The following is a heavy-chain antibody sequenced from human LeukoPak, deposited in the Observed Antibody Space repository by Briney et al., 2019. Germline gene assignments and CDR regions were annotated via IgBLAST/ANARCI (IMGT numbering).Heavy chain of an antibody. CDR2: IIPIFGTA. D-gene: IGHD2-21*02. J-gene: IGHJ4*02. CDR1: GGTFSSYA. V-gene: IGHV1-69*01. Sequence: ASVKVSCKASGGTFSSYAISWVRQAPGQGLEWMGGIIPIFGTANYAQKFQGRVTITADESTSTAYMELSSLRSEDTAVYYCARSSRRGIYCGGDCYHYYFGYWGQGTLVTVSS. CDR3: ARSSRRGIYCGGDCYHYYFGY.